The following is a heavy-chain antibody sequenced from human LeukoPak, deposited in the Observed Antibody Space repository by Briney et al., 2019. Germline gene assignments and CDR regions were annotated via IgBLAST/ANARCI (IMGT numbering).Heavy chain of an antibody. CDR2: VYSGGNT. Sequence: PGGSLRLSCTASGFTVSSDYMSWVRQAPGKGLEWVSVVYSGGNTYYADSVKGRFTISRDNSKNTLYLQMNSLRAEDTAVYYCAKVINYYDSSGPNAFDIWGQGTMVTVSS. CDR3: AKVINYYDSSGPNAFDI. J-gene: IGHJ3*02. V-gene: IGHV3-66*01. D-gene: IGHD3-22*01. CDR1: GFTVSSDY.